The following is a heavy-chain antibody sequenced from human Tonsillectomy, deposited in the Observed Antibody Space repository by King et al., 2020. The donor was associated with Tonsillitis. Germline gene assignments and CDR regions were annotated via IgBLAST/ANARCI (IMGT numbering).Heavy chain of an antibody. D-gene: IGHD3-10*01. Sequence: VQLVESGGGLVQPGGSLRLSCAASGFTFSRYEMNWVRQAPGKGLEWVSYISNSGSIIQYAESVKGRFTISRDNAKNSLYLQMIRLRAEDTAVYYCARYYNSGSYLDYWGQGTLVTVSS. J-gene: IGHJ4*02. V-gene: IGHV3-48*03. CDR1: GFTFSRYE. CDR3: ARYYNSGSYLDY. CDR2: ISNSGSII.